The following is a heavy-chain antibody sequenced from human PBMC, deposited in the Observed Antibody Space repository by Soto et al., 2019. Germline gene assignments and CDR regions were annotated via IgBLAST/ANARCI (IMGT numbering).Heavy chain of an antibody. Sequence: QVQLQESGPGLVKPSQTLSLTCTVSGGSISSGGYYWSWIRQHPGKGLEWIGYIYYSGSTYYNPSRKSRVTISVDTSKHQLSLTVSFVAAADTAVYYCARGAHGILTGYYYYYMEVWGNGTTVTVSS. CDR3: ARGAHGILTGYYYYYMEV. J-gene: IGHJ6*03. CDR1: GGSISSGGYY. CDR2: IYYSGST. D-gene: IGHD3-9*01. V-gene: IGHV4-31*03.